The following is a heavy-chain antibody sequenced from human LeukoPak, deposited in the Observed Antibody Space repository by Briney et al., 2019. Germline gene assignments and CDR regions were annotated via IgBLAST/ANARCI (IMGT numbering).Heavy chain of an antibody. CDR2: INQGGSDK. V-gene: IGHV3-7*01. D-gene: IGHD1-14*01. J-gene: IGHJ4*02. CDR3: TRDRSLAEDD. Sequence: GGSLRLSCAASGFTFSDYYMSWIRQAPGKGLEWVANINQGGSDKYYVDPVKGRFTISRDNANNLLYLQMNSLRGEDTAVYYCTRDRSLAEDDWGQGTLVTVSS. CDR1: GFTFSDYY.